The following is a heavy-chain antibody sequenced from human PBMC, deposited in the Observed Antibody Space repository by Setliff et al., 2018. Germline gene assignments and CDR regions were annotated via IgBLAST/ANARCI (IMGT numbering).Heavy chain of an antibody. CDR1: GDSMNSGVYY. CDR3: ARTGTYRYFDY. J-gene: IGHJ4*02. D-gene: IGHD1-1*01. CDR2: IYSGGNT. Sequence: SETLSLTCKVSGDSMNSGVYYWAWIRQPPGKGLEWIGRIYSGGNTYYNASLKSRVIISVDTAQNQFSLSLSSVTAADTAVYYCARTGTYRYFDYWGQGTLVTVSS. V-gene: IGHV4-39*01.